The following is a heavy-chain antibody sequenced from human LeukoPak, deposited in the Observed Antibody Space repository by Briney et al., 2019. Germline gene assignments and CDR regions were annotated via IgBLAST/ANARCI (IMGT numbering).Heavy chain of an antibody. Sequence: PGGSLRLSCTASGFTFGDYAMSWFRQAPGKGLEWVGFIRSKAYGGTTEYAASVKGRFTISRDDSKSIAYLQMNSLKTEDTAVYYCTREAIVGATNSYYYYGMDVWGQGTTVTVSS. V-gene: IGHV3-49*03. CDR1: GFTFGDYA. CDR3: TREAIVGATNSYYYYGMDV. J-gene: IGHJ6*02. D-gene: IGHD1-26*01. CDR2: IRSKAYGGTT.